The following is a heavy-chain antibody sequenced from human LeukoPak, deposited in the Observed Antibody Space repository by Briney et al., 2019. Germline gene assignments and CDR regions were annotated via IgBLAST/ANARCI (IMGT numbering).Heavy chain of an antibody. D-gene: IGHD6-13*01. CDR1: GFTLSGYV. V-gene: IGHV3-30*03. Sequence: GGSLRLSCEASGFTLSGYVMHWVRQAPGKGLEWVAVISYDGSYDRYGDSVMGRFTISRDNSKNTLYLQMDSLRTEDTAVYFCARAPSGYTNSWFDFWAREPWSPSLQ. CDR2: ISYDGSYD. J-gene: IGHJ5*01. CDR3: ARAPSGYTNSWFDF.